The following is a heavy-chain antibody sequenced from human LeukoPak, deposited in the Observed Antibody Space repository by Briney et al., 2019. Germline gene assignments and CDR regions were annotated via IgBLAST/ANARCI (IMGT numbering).Heavy chain of an antibody. CDR2: ISSSSSYI. D-gene: IGHD3-3*01. CDR1: GFTFSSYS. V-gene: IGHV3-21*01. Sequence: PGGSLRLSCAASGFTFSSYSMNWVRQAPGKGLEWVSSISSSSSYIYYADSVKGRFTISRDNAKNSLYLQMNSLRAEDTAVYYCARDRPHTVLRFLEWSPYGMDVWGQGTTVTVSS. CDR3: ARDRPHTVLRFLEWSPYGMDV. J-gene: IGHJ6*02.